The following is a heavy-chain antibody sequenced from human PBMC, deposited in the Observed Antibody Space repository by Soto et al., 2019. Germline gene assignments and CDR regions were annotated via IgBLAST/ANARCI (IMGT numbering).Heavy chain of an antibody. V-gene: IGHV1-69*13. J-gene: IGHJ6*02. Sequence: GASVKVSCKASGGTFSSYAISWVRQAPGQGLEWMGGIIPIFGTANYAQKFQGRVTITADESTSTAYMGLSSLRSEDTAVYYCARGNDILTGYRDYYYYYGMDVWGQGTTVTVSS. D-gene: IGHD3-9*01. CDR2: IIPIFGTA. CDR3: ARGNDILTGYRDYYYYYGMDV. CDR1: GGTFSSYA.